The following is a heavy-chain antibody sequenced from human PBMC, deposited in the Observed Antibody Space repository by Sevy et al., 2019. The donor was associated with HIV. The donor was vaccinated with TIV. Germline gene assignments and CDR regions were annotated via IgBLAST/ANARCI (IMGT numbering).Heavy chain of an antibody. CDR1: GYTFTGYY. CDR3: ARDLGTRGGGPGIYYYYYGMDV. V-gene: IGHV1-2*02. D-gene: IGHD2-15*01. Sequence: ASVKVSCKASGYTFTGYYMHWVRQAPGQGLEWMGWINPNSGGTNYAQKFQGRVTMTRDTSISTAYMELSRLRSDDTAVYYCARDLGTRGGGPGIYYYYYGMDVWGQGTTVTVSS. CDR2: INPNSGGT. J-gene: IGHJ6*02.